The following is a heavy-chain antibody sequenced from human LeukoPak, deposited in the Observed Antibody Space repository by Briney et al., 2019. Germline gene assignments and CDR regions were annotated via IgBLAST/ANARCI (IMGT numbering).Heavy chain of an antibody. CDR1: GYTLTELS. CDR3: ATANYIVGATRSPRNWFDP. D-gene: IGHD1-26*01. V-gene: IGHV1-24*01. J-gene: IGHJ5*02. Sequence: ASVKVSCKVSGYTLTELSMHWVRQAPGKGLEWMGGFDPEDGETIYAQKFQGRVTMTEDTSTDTAYVELSSPRSEDTAVYYCATANYIVGATRSPRNWFDPWGQGTLVTVSS. CDR2: FDPEDGET.